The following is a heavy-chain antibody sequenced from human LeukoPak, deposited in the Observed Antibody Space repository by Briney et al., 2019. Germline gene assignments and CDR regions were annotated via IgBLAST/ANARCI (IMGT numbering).Heavy chain of an antibody. CDR3: TRGSGFETGDY. V-gene: IGHV3-23*01. J-gene: IGHJ4*02. D-gene: IGHD5-12*01. CDR2: ISGSGGST. Sequence: AGGSLRLSCAASGFTFSSYGMSWVRQAPGKGLEWVSAISGSGGSTYYADSVKGRFTVSRDNAKNTFHLQMQSLKVEDTAIYYCTRGSGFETGDYWGQGTLVTVSS. CDR1: GFTFSSYG.